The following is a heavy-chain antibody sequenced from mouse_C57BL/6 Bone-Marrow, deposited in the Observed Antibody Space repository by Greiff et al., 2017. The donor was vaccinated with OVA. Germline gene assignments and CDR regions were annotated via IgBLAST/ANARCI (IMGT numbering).Heavy chain of an antibody. J-gene: IGHJ2*01. D-gene: IGHD2-12*01. CDR1: GYSFTGYY. V-gene: IGHV1-42*01. CDR2: INPSTGGT. Sequence: VQLQQSGPELVKPGASVKISCKASGYSFTGYYMNWVKQSPEKSLEWIGEINPSTGGTTYNQKFKAKATLTVDKSSSTAYMQLKSLTSEDSAVYYCARKRYSFDYWGQGTTLTVSS. CDR3: ARKRYSFDY.